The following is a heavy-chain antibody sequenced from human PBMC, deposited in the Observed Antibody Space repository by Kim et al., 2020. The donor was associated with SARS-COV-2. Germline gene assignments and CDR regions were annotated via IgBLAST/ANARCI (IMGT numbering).Heavy chain of an antibody. J-gene: IGHJ6*02. Sequence: GESLKISCKGSGYSFTSYWIGWVRQMPGKGLEWMGIIYPGDSDTRYSPSFQGQVTISADKSISTAYLQWSSLKASDTAMYYCARMSWHYYGSGSYFGFYGMDVWGQGTTVTVSS. CDR1: GYSFTSYW. CDR2: IYPGDSDT. CDR3: ARMSWHYYGSGSYFGFYGMDV. D-gene: IGHD3-10*01. V-gene: IGHV5-51*01.